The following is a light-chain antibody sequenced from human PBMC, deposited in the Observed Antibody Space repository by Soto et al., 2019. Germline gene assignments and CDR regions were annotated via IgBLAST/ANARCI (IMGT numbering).Light chain of an antibody. CDR1: SSDVGSYKV. V-gene: IGLV2-23*01. CDR2: EGS. J-gene: IGLJ2*01. CDR3: CSYAGRSIHVV. Sequence: QSALTQPASVSGSPGQSITISCSGTSSDVGSYKVVSWYQQHPGKAPKLMIYEGSNRPSGISNRFSVSKSGNTASLTISGLQAEDEADYYCCSYAGRSIHVVFGGGTKLTVL.